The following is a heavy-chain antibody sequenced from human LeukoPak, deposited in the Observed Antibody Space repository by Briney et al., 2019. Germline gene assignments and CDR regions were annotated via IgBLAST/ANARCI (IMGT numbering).Heavy chain of an antibody. CDR2: INHSGST. CDR3: AREGPPDY. V-gene: IGHV4-34*01. J-gene: IGHJ4*02. CDR1: GGSFSGCY. Sequence: SETLSLTCAVYGGSFSGCYWSWIRQPPGKGLEWIGEINHSGSTNYNPSLKSRVTISVDTSKNQFSLKLSSVTAADTAVYYCAREGPPDYWGQGTLVTVSS.